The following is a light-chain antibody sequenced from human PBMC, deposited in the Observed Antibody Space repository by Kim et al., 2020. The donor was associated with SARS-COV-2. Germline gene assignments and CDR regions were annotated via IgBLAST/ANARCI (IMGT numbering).Light chain of an antibody. J-gene: IGLJ2*01. V-gene: IGLV2-14*03. Sequence: QSALTQPASVSGAPGQSITISCTGTSSDVGGYNYVSWYQQHPGKAPKLMISDVSNRPSGVSDRFSGSKTGNTASLTISGLQAEDEADYYCASYTSRSTRFGGGAKVTVL. CDR1: SSDVGGYNY. CDR3: ASYTSRSTR. CDR2: DVS.